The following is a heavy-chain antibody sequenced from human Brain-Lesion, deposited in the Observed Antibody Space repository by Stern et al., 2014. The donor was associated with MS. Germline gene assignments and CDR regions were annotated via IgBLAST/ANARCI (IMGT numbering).Heavy chain of an antibody. V-gene: IGHV5-51*01. D-gene: IGHD6-6*01. CDR2: IWPGDSDT. Sequence: VQLVQSGAEVKKPGESLKISCKGSGFRFTSNWIGWVRQMPGKGLEWMGIIWPGDSDTKYSPSFKGQVTISADKSISTAYLQWSSLQASDTAMYYCARRGDSSSSGFDYWGQGTLVIVSS. CDR1: GFRFTSNW. CDR3: ARRGDSSSSGFDY. J-gene: IGHJ4*02.